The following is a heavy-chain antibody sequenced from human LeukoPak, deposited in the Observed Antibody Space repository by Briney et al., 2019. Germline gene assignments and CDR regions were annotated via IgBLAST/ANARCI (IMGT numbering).Heavy chain of an antibody. D-gene: IGHD3-10*01. CDR2: IYYSGNT. V-gene: IGHV4-59*08. J-gene: IGHJ4*02. CDR3: ARLFRSGSYYTSLDY. CDR1: GGSISGYY. Sequence: SETLSLPCTVSGGSISGYYWSWIRQPPGKGLEWIGYIYYSGNTYYSPSLKSRVTISVDTSKNQFSLKLSSVTAADTAVYYCARLFRSGSYYTSLDYWGQGTLVTVSS.